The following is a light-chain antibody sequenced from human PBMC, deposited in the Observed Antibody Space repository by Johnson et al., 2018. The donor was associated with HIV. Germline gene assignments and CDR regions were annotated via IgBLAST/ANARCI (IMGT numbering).Light chain of an antibody. J-gene: IGLJ1*01. CDR2: DND. CDR1: SSNIGNNY. CDR3: ETWDSSLSGYYV. Sequence: QSVLTQPPSVSAAPGKRVTISCSGSSSNIGNNYISWYQQLTGTAPKLLIYDNDKRPSGIPDRFSGSKSGTSATLGITGLQTGDEADYYCETWDSSLSGYYVFGTRTKLPVL. V-gene: IGLV1-51*01.